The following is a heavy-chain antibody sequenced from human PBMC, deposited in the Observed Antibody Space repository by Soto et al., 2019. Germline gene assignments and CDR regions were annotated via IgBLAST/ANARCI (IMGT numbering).Heavy chain of an antibody. J-gene: IGHJ6*03. CDR1: GFSYSSYA. CDR3: AKDYYMAA. V-gene: IGHV3-23*01. CDR2: ITTNGDRA. Sequence: EVQVLDSGGGLVQPGGSLRLSCEASGFSYSSYAMSWVRQAPGKGLEWVSSITTNGDRANYADSVRGRFTISRDNSKNTLYLQMNSLRAEDTAVYFCAKDYYMAAWGKGTTVTVSS.